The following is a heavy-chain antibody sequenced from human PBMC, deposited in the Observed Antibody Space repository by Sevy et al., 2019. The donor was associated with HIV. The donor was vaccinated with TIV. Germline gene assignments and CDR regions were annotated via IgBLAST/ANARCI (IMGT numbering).Heavy chain of an antibody. CDR1: GFTFSSYT. J-gene: IGHJ4*02. CDR2: ITFLSNYI. V-gene: IGHV3-21*01. CDR3: ARGGSNWPYFDY. Sequence: GGCLRLSCAASGFTFSSYTMNWVRQAPGKGLEWVSSITFLSNYIYYADSVKGRFTISRDNAKNSVYLQMNSLRVEDTAVYYCARGGSNWPYFDYWGQGTLVTVSS. D-gene: IGHD6-13*01.